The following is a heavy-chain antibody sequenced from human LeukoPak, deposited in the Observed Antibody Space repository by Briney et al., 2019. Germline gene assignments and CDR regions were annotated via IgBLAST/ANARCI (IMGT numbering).Heavy chain of an antibody. J-gene: IGHJ6*03. CDR1: GGSISSYY. CDR2: IYYSGST. Sequence: SETLSLTCTVSGGSISSYYWSWIRQPPGKGLEWIGYIYYSGSTNYNPSLKSRVTISVDTSKNQFSLKLSSVTAADTAVYYCAREFLATTVTSYYYYMDVWGKGTTVTVSS. V-gene: IGHV4-59*01. CDR3: AREFLATTVTSYYYYMDV. D-gene: IGHD4-11*01.